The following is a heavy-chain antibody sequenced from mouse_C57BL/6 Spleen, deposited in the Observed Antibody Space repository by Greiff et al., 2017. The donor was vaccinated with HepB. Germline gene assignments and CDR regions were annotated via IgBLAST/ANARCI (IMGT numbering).Heavy chain of an antibody. Sequence: DVHLVESGGGLVQPKGSLKLSCAASGFTFNTYAMHWVRQAPGKGLEWVARIRSKSSNYATYYADSVKDRFTISRDDSQSMLYLQMNNLKTEDTAMYYCVREWDYYGSSSLLDVWGTGTTVTVSS. CDR3: VREWDYYGSSSLLDV. CDR1: GFTFNTYA. CDR2: IRSKSSNYAT. V-gene: IGHV10-3*01. D-gene: IGHD1-1*01. J-gene: IGHJ1*03.